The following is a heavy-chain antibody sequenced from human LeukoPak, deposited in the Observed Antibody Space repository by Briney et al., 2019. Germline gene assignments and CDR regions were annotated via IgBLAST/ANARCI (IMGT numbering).Heavy chain of an antibody. CDR3: AIGSYYDSSGSFYFDY. CDR1: GFTFSSYA. V-gene: IGHV3-23*01. J-gene: IGHJ4*02. CDR2: ISGSGDNA. D-gene: IGHD3-22*01. Sequence: GGSLRLSCAASGFTFSSYAMSWVRQAPGKGLEWVSGISGSGDNAYYADSVKGRFTISRDNSKNTLYVQVNSLGTEDTAAYYCAIGSYYDSSGSFYFDYWGQGTLVTVSS.